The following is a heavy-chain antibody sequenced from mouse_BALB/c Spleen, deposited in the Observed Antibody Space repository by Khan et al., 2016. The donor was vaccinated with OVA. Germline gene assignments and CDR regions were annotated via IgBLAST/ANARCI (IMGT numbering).Heavy chain of an antibody. J-gene: IGHJ3*01. V-gene: IGHV1-77*01. Sequence: QVQLQQSGAELARPGASVKLSCKASGYTFTDYYINWVRQRTGQGLEWIGEIYPGSGNTYYNEKFKDKATLTADKSSSKAFMQLNSLTSEDSSVYFCARSGIGSFAYWGQGTLVTVSA. CDR3: ARSGIGSFAY. CDR2: IYPGSGNT. D-gene: IGHD2-2*01. CDR1: GYTFTDYY.